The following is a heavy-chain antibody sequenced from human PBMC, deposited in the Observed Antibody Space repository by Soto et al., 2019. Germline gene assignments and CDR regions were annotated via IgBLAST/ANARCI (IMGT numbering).Heavy chain of an antibody. J-gene: IGHJ5*02. CDR1: GGSFSGYY. V-gene: IGHV4-34*01. D-gene: IGHD3-3*01. CDR2: INHSGST. CDR3: ARGAPITIFGLVTGDWGFDP. Sequence: QVQLQQWGAGLLKPSETLYLTCAVYGGSFSGYYWNWIRQPPGKGLGWIGEINHSGSTNYNPSLKSRVTMSVDSSKNQFYLKLSSVTAADTAVYYCARGAPITIFGLVTGDWGFDPWGQGTLVTVSS.